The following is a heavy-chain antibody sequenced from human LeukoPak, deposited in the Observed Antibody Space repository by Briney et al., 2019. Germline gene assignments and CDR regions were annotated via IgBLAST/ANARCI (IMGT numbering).Heavy chain of an antibody. CDR1: GNSISSGDNY. Sequence: SQTLSLTCTVSGNSISSGDNYWGWIRQPAGKGLEWIGRIYTSGSTNYNPSLKSRVTISGDTSKNQFSLRLSSVTAADTAVYYCARASYSYDINGWVPFDYWGQGTLVTVSS. CDR2: IYTSGST. D-gene: IGHD3-22*01. V-gene: IGHV4-61*02. CDR3: ARASYSYDINGWVPFDY. J-gene: IGHJ4*02.